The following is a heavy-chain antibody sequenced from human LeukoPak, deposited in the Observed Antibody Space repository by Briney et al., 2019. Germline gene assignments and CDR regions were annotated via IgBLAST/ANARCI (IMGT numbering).Heavy chain of an antibody. D-gene: IGHD3-22*01. V-gene: IGHV3-30-3*01. Sequence: GSSLRLSCAASGFIFSSYAMHWVRQAPGKGLEWLALISYDGSNKYYADSVKGRFTISRDNSKNTLYLQMNSLRAEDTAVYYCAREHYYDSSGFYRDFDCWGQGTLVTVSS. CDR1: GFIFSSYA. CDR3: AREHYYDSSGFYRDFDC. J-gene: IGHJ4*02. CDR2: ISYDGSNK.